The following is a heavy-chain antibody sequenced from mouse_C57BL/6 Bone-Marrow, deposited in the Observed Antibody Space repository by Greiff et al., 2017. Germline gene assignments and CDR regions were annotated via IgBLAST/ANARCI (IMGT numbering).Heavy chain of an antibody. V-gene: IGHV10-3*01. D-gene: IGHD2-3*01. Sequence: EVQLVESGGGLVQPKGSLKLSCAASGFTFNTYAMHWVRQAPGKGLEWVARIRSKSSNYSTYYADSGKDRFTISRDESQSMLYLQMNNLKTEDTAMYYCVRESWLLPHYYSMDYWGQGTSVTVSS. J-gene: IGHJ4*01. CDR3: VRESWLLPHYYSMDY. CDR1: GFTFNTYA. CDR2: IRSKSSNYST.